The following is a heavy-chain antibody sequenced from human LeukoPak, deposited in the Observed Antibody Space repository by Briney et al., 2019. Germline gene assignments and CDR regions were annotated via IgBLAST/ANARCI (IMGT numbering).Heavy chain of an antibody. CDR3: AREMYYDSSGGGFAFDI. Sequence: SVKVSCKASGGTFSSYAISWVRQAPGQGLEWMGGIIPIFGTANYAQKFQGRVTMTTDTSTSTAYMELRSLRSDDTAVYYCAREMYYDSSGGGFAFDIWGQGTMVTVSS. D-gene: IGHD3-22*01. J-gene: IGHJ3*02. CDR1: GGTFSSYA. CDR2: IIPIFGTA. V-gene: IGHV1-69*05.